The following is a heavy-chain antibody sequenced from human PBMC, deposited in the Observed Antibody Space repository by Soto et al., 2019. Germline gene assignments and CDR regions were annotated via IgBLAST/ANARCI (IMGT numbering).Heavy chain of an antibody. CDR2: IWYDGSNQ. CDR3: ASHVLPVF. J-gene: IGHJ4*02. CDR1: GFIFRSYA. V-gene: IGHV3-33*01. D-gene: IGHD6-6*01. Sequence: GGSLRLSCAASGFIFRSYAMHWVRQAPGKGLEWVAVIWYDGSNQYYADSVKGRFTISRDNSKNTVFLQMNSLRAEDTAVYYCASHVLPVFWGQGTLVTVSS.